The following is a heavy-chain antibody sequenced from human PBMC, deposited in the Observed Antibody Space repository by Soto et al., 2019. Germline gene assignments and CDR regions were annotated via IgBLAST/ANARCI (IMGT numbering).Heavy chain of an antibody. D-gene: IGHD3-22*01. CDR3: AKGGSGNYLTYYYYYGMDV. V-gene: IGHV3-30*18. CDR1: GFSLSNNG. CDR2: ISYDGNNK. J-gene: IGHJ6*02. Sequence: QVQLVESGGGVVQPGRSLSLSCAASGFSLSNNGMHWVRQAPGKGLEWVAVISYDGNNKYYADSVKGRFTISRDNSKNTVYLEMNNLRAEDTAMYYCAKGGSGNYLTYYYYYGMDVWGQGTTVTVSS.